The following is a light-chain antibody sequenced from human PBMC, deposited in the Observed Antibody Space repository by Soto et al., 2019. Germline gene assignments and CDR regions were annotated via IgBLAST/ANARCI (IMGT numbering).Light chain of an antibody. V-gene: IGLV2-23*01. CDR1: SSDVGTYNL. CDR2: DGS. J-gene: IGLJ2*01. Sequence: QSALTQPAAVSGSPVQSITISCTGTSSDVGTYNLVSWYQQHPGTAPKLMIYDGSKRPSGVSNRFSGSKSGNTASLTISGLQGEDEADYYCCSYAGSRTLVFGGGTKLTVL. CDR3: CSYAGSRTLV.